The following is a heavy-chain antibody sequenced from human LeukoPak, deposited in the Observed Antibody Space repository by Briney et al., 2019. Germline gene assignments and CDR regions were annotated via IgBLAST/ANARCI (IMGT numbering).Heavy chain of an antibody. Sequence: PGGSLRLSCAASGFTFSSYDMHWVRQAPGKGLEWVSAIGTAGDTYYPGSVKGRFTISRENAKNSLYLQMNSLRAGDTAVYYCARDRYSYGFDPWGQGTLVTVSS. CDR1: GFTFSSYD. D-gene: IGHD5-18*01. CDR3: ARDRYSYGFDP. J-gene: IGHJ5*02. CDR2: IGTAGDT. V-gene: IGHV3-13*01.